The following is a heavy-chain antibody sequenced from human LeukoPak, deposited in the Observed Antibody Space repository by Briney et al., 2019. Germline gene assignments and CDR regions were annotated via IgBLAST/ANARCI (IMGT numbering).Heavy chain of an antibody. Sequence: GGSLRLSCAASGFTFSRHGMHWVRQAPGKGLEWVAVIWYDGSNKYYRDSVTGRFTISRDNAKNSLYLQMNSLRAEDTAVYYCARTYCGGDCYYPAEYFQHWGQGTLVTVSS. J-gene: IGHJ1*01. CDR2: IWYDGSNK. CDR3: ARTYCGGDCYYPAEYFQH. CDR1: GFTFSRHG. D-gene: IGHD2-21*02. V-gene: IGHV3-33*03.